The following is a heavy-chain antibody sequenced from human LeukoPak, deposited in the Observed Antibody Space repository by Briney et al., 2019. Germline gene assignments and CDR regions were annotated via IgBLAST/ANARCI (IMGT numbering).Heavy chain of an antibody. D-gene: IGHD2-21*02. CDR3: SRGDDFSGDS. J-gene: IGHJ5*01. V-gene: IGHV3-7*04. Sequence: PGGSLRLSCAASGFTFRTYWMSWVRQAPGKGLEWVASIHPDGIEKYHVDSVKGRFTIFRDNARNLLYLQMSSLRADDTAVYYCSRGDDFSGDSWGQGTLVTVSS. CDR2: IHPDGIEK. CDR1: GFTFRTYW.